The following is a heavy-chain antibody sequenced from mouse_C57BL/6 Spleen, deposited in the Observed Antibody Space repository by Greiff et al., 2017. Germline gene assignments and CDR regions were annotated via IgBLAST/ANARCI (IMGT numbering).Heavy chain of an antibody. CDR3: ARERPDGGFAY. V-gene: IGHV3-6*01. CDR1: GYSITSGYY. CDR2: ISYDGSN. Sequence: EVQLQESGPGLVKPSQSLSLTCSVTGYSITSGYYWNWIRQFPGNKLEWMGYISYDGSNNYNPSLQNRISITRDTSKNQFFLKLNSVTTEDTATYYCARERPDGGFAYWGQGTLVTVSA. J-gene: IGHJ3*01.